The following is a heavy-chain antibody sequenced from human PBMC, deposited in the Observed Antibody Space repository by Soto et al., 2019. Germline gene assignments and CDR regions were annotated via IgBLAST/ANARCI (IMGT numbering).Heavy chain of an antibody. CDR3: AKGYDSSWWEGY. J-gene: IGHJ4*02. CDR2: ISANGGST. V-gene: IGHV3-23*01. Sequence: EVQVLESGGGLVQPGGSLRLSCVASGFTFSSHDMTWVRQAPGKGLEWVSSISANGGSTDYAESVKGRFTISRDNSRNTLSLQMSSLRAEDTAVYYCAKGYDSSWWEGYWGQGTLVTVSS. D-gene: IGHD6-13*01. CDR1: GFTFSSHD.